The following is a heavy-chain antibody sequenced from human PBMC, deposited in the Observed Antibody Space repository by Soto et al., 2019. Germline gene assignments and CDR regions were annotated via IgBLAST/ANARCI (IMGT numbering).Heavy chain of an antibody. CDR2: IIPILDIP. Sequence: QVQLVQSGAEVKKPGSSVKVSCKASGGTFSRYTFTWVRQAPGQGLEWMCRIIPILDIPNYAQNFQGGVTITSDKSTSTAYMELSSLRSDDTAVYYCASHFTGVLVLGTSPPGGDNYGWDVWGQGTTVTVSS. J-gene: IGHJ6*02. V-gene: IGHV1-69*02. D-gene: IGHD2-8*02. CDR3: ASHFTGVLVLGTSPPGGDNYGWDV. CDR1: GGTFSRYT.